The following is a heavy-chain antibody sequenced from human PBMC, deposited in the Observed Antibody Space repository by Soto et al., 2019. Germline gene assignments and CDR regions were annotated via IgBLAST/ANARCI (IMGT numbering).Heavy chain of an antibody. J-gene: IGHJ6*03. CDR1: GGSFSGYY. CDR2: INHSGST. CDR3: ERGGRIWSGYYNGGHYYYYYYMDV. Sequence: SETLSLTCAVYGGSFSGYYWSWIRQPPGKGLEWIGEINHSGSTNYNPSLKSRVTISVDTSKNPFSLKVRPVAAAATAVYYCERGGRIWSGYYNGGHYYYYYYMDVWGKGTTVTVSS. D-gene: IGHD3-3*01. V-gene: IGHV4-34*01.